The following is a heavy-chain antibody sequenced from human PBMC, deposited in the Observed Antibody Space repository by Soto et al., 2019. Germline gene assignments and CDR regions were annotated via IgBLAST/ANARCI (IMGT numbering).Heavy chain of an antibody. CDR2: IYYSGRT. CDR3: ARQRTTVVTQAYFDH. D-gene: IGHD2-21*02. Sequence: SETLSLTCIVSGESISSSSYYWGWIRQPPGKGLEWIGSIYYSGRTYYNPSFKSRVTISIDTSKNQFSLKLSSATATDTAVYYCARQRTTVVTQAYFDHWGQGALVTVS. CDR1: GESISSSSYY. V-gene: IGHV4-39*01. J-gene: IGHJ4*02.